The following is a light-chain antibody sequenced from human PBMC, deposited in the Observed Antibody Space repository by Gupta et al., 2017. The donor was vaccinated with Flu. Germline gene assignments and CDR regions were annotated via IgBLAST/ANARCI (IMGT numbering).Light chain of an antibody. Sequence: DVVMGQGPDGLGVSLGERATINCKSSQSVLYSSNNKKYLAWYQQKPGQPPKLLIYWASTRESGVPDRFSGSGSGTDFTLTISSLQAEDVAVYYCQQYYSTPLSFGGGTKVEIK. J-gene: IGKJ4*01. CDR1: QSVLYSSNNKKY. CDR2: WAS. CDR3: QQYYSTPLS. V-gene: IGKV4-1*01.